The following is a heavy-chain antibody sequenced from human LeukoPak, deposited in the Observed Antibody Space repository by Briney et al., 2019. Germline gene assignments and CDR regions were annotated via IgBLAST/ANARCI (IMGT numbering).Heavy chain of an antibody. CDR3: AKDSSIAARRLSD. CDR2: IRNDGTNK. CDR1: GFSFSTYG. D-gene: IGHD6-6*01. J-gene: IGHJ4*02. V-gene: IGHV3-30*02. Sequence: PGGSLRPSCAASGFSFSTYGMHWVRQAPGKGLEWVAFIRNDGTNKNYADSVKGRFTISRDNSKNTLYLQMNSLRAEDTAVYYCAKDSSIAARRLSDWGQGTQVTVSS.